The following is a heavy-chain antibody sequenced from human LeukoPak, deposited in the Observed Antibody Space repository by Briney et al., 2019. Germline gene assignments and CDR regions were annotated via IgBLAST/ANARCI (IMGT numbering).Heavy chain of an antibody. CDR3: ARRIYQDWFDP. Sequence: ASVKVSCKASGYTFTSYDINWVRQATGQGLEWMGWMNPNSGNTDYAQKFQGRVTMTRNTSISTAYMELSSLRSEDTAVYYCARRIYQDWFDPWGQGTLVTVSS. J-gene: IGHJ5*02. V-gene: IGHV1-8*01. D-gene: IGHD5-12*01. CDR1: GYTFTSYD. CDR2: MNPNSGNT.